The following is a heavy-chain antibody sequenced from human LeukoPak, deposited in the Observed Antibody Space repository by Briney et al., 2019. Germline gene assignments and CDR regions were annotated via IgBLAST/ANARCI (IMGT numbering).Heavy chain of an antibody. CDR2: ISDSGDGT. V-gene: IGHV3-23*01. J-gene: IGHJ5*02. CDR3: VGEVSAWPNNWFDP. Sequence: PGGSLRLSCAGSGFTFSSYSMSWVRQSPGKGLEWVSAISDSGDGTYYADSVRARFTISRDNSMNTVDLRMSSLRAEDTAIYYCVGEVSAWPNNWFDPWGQGTLVTVSS. D-gene: IGHD2-8*01. CDR1: GFTFSSYS.